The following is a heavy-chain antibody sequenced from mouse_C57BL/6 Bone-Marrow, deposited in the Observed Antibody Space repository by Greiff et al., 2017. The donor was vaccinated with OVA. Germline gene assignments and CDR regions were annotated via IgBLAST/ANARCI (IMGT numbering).Heavy chain of an antibody. V-gene: IGHV1-55*01. J-gene: IGHJ1*03. CDR3: ARDLLWHYWYFDV. CDR1: GYTFTSYW. Sequence: VQLQQPGAELVKPGASVTMSCKASGYTFTSYWITWVTQRPGPGLAWIGDLYPGSGSTTYHEKFKSKATLTVDTSSSTAYMQLSSLTSEDSAVYYCARDLLWHYWYFDVWGTGTTVTVSS. D-gene: IGHD2-1*01. CDR2: LYPGSGST.